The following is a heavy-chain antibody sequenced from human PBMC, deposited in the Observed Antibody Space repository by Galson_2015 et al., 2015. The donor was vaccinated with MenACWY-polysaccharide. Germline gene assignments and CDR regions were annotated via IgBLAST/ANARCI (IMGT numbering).Heavy chain of an antibody. CDR1: GLTFSVAW. J-gene: IGHJ4*02. V-gene: IGHV3-15*01. D-gene: IGHD3-9*01. CDR3: TTGSYFDWGDY. Sequence: SLRLSCAASGLTFSVAWMSWVRQAPGKGLEWVGRIKNKADGGTTDYAAPVKGRFTISRDDSKNTVYLQMNSLKTEDTAVYYCTTGSYFDWGDYWGQGTLVTVSS. CDR2: IKNKADGGTT.